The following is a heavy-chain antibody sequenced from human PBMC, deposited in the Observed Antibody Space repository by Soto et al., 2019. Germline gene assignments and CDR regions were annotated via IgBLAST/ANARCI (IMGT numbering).Heavy chain of an antibody. CDR1: GYSLSTYW. J-gene: IGHJ6*02. CDR3: ANEHRGYDHGDDYCHRGDV. CDR2: IGPDGSSA. V-gene: IGHV3-74*03. D-gene: IGHD3-3*01. Sequence: EVQLVESGGDLVQPGGSLRLSCAASGYSLSTYWMHWVRQIPGQGLTWVSRIGPDGSSATYADSVKGRFTISRDNANNVLYVEMNSGRAEAAAVYYGANEHRGYDHGDDYCHRGDVWGQGTTVTVSS.